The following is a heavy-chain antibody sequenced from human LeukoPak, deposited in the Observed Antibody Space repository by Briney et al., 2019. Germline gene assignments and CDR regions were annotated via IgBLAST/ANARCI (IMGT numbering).Heavy chain of an antibody. CDR3: ARGIVAAAGKNWFDP. J-gene: IGHJ5*02. CDR2: INPNSGGT. D-gene: IGHD6-13*01. CDR1: GYTFTGYY. V-gene: IGHV1-2*02. Sequence: ASVKVSCKASGYTFTGYYMHWVRQASGQGLEWMGWINPNSGGTNYAQKFQGRVTMTRDTSISTAYLELSRLRSDDTAVYYCARGIVAAAGKNWFDPWGQGTLVTVSS.